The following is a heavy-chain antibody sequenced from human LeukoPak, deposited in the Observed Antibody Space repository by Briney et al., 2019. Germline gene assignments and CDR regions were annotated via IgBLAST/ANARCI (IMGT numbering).Heavy chain of an antibody. J-gene: IGHJ4*02. V-gene: IGHV3-48*04. Sequence: GGSLRLSCAASGFTFSSYSMNWVRQAPGKGLEWVSYISSSSSTIYYADSVKGRFTISRDNAKNSLYLQMNSLRAEDTAVYYCAKSDNWRGGYYFDYWGQGTLVTVSS. CDR1: GFTFSSYS. CDR2: ISSSSSTI. D-gene: IGHD1-1*01. CDR3: AKSDNWRGGYYFDY.